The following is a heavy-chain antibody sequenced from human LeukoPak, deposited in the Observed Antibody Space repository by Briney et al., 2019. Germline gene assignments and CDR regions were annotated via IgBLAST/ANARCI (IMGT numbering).Heavy chain of an antibody. CDR3: ARFLNNYTYADY. D-gene: IGHD1/OR15-1a*01. J-gene: IGHJ4*02. CDR2: IVSFSSPV. V-gene: IGHV3-48*04. CDR1: GFTFGDYA. Sequence: EGSLRLSCAASGFTFGDYAMIWVRQTPGKGLEWLSYIVSFSSPVYYADSVKGRFTISRDNAKNSLYLQMNSLRAEDTAMYYCARFLNNYTYADYWGQGTLVTVSS.